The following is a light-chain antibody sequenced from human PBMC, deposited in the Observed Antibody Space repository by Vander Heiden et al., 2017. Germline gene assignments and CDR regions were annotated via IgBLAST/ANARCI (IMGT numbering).Light chain of an antibody. CDR2: DAS. J-gene: IGKJ5*01. Sequence: EIVLTQSPATLSLSPGERATLSCGASRSVSSSYLAWYQQKPGLAPRLLIYDASSRATGIPDRFSGSGSGTDFTLTISRLEPEDFAVYYCQQYGSSPITFGQGTRLEIK. CDR1: RSVSSSY. CDR3: QQYGSSPIT. V-gene: IGKV3D-20*01.